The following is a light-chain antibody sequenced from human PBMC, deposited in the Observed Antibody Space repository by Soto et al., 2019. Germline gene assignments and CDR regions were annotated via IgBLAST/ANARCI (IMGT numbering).Light chain of an antibody. V-gene: IGKV3-20*01. CDR1: QSVSSSH. J-gene: IGKJ2*01. Sequence: EIVLTQSPGTLSLSPGERATLSCRASQSVSSSHLAWYQQKPGQAPRLLIYGASSRATSIPDRFSGSGSGTDFTLTISRLEPEDFAVYYCQQYGSSPRYTFGQGTKLEIK. CDR2: GAS. CDR3: QQYGSSPRYT.